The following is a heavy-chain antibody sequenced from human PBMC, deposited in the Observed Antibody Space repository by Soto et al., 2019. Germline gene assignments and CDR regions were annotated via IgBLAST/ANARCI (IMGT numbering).Heavy chain of an antibody. J-gene: IGHJ6*03. V-gene: IGHV1-8*01. Sequence: AASVKVSCKASGYTFTSYDINWVRQATGQGLEWMGWMNPNSGNTGYAQKFQGRVTMTRNTSISTAYMELSSLRSEDTAVYYCARAWNYDFWSGYYTSRYYMDVWGRGTTVTVSS. D-gene: IGHD3-3*01. CDR3: ARAWNYDFWSGYYTSRYYMDV. CDR1: GYTFTSYD. CDR2: MNPNSGNT.